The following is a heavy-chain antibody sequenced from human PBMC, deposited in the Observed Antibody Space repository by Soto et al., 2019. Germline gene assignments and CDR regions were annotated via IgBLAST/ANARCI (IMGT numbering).Heavy chain of an antibody. Sequence: SETLSLTCAVSGGSISFNNWWSWVRQPPGKGLEWIGEIYHSGSTNYNPSLKSRVTISVDKSKNQFSLKLSSVTAADTAVYYSARENYYYYGMDVWGQGTTVTVSS. V-gene: IGHV4-4*02. CDR3: ARENYYYYGMDV. CDR2: IYHSGST. J-gene: IGHJ6*02. CDR1: GGSISFNNW.